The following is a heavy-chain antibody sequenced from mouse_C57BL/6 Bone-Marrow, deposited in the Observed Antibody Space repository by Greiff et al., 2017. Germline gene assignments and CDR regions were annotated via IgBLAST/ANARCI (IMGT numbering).Heavy chain of an antibody. CDR1: GYTFTSYG. Sequence: QVQLQQSGAELARPGASVKLSCTASGYTFTSYGISWVKQRTGQGLEWIGEIYPRSGNTYYNEKFKGKATLTADTSSSTAYMALRSLTSEDSAVEFGATPYYYGSSDQFAYWGQGTLVTVSA. V-gene: IGHV1-81*01. J-gene: IGHJ3*01. CDR3: ATPYYYGSSDQFAY. CDR2: IYPRSGNT. D-gene: IGHD1-1*01.